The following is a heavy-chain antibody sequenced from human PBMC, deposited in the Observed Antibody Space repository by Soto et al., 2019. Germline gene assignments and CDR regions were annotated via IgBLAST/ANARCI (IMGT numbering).Heavy chain of an antibody. J-gene: IGHJ3*02. V-gene: IGHV1-69*02. CDR2: IIPMLGIR. D-gene: IGHD2-21*01. CDR3: TIGSWSGEVFDI. CDR1: GGTFSTYS. Sequence: QVQLVQSGAEVKKPGSSVKVSCKDSGGTFSTYSMFWVRQAPGQGLEWMGRIIPMLGIRNYAQRFQDRVTITAGKSHATAHMELSSLRSEDAALYYCTIGSWSGEVFDIWGQGTMVTVSS.